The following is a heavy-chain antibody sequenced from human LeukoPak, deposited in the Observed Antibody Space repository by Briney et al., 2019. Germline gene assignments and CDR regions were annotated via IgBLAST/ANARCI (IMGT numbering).Heavy chain of an antibody. CDR1: GGSFSGYY. V-gene: IGHV4-34*01. CDR2: INHSGST. Sequence: SETLSLTCAVYGGSFSGYYWSWIRQTPGKGLELIGEINHSGSTNYNPSLKSRVTISVDTSKNQFSLKLSSVTAADTAVDYCARGRGSSSWYGAYYVDYWGQGTLVTVSS. J-gene: IGHJ4*02. CDR3: ARGRGSSSWYGAYYVDY. D-gene: IGHD6-13*01.